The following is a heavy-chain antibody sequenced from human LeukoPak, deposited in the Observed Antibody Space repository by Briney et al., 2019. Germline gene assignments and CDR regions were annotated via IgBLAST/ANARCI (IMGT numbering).Heavy chain of an antibody. CDR3: ARDEPCIAVVY. CDR1: GGSISSGDYY. Sequence: PSETLSLTCTVSGGSISSGDYYWSWIRQPPGKGLEWIGYIYYSGSTYYNPSLKSRVTISVDTSKNQFSLKLSSVTAADTAVYYCARDEPCIAVVYWGQGTLVTVSS. J-gene: IGHJ4*02. V-gene: IGHV4-30-4*08. CDR2: IYYSGST. D-gene: IGHD6-19*01.